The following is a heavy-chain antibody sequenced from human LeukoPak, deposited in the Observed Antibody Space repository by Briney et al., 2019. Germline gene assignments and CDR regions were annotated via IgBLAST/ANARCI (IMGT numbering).Heavy chain of an antibody. D-gene: IGHD7-27*01. Sequence: GGSLRLSCAASRFTFSSYWMNWVRQAPGKGLEWVGRIKRKTDGGTTDYAAPVKGRFTISRDDSKNTLYLQMNSLKTEDTAVYYCTTGNWGPYWGQGTLVTVSS. J-gene: IGHJ4*02. CDR1: RFTFSSYW. V-gene: IGHV3-15*07. CDR2: IKRKTDGGTT. CDR3: TTGNWGPY.